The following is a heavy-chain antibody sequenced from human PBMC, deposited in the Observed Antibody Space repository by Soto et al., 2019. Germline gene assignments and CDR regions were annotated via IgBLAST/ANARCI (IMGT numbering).Heavy chain of an antibody. J-gene: IGHJ4*02. V-gene: IGHV5-51*01. CDR1: GYSFTIYW. CDR3: ARITTPEYYYDSSGYPTPYFDY. Sequence: PGESLKISCNGSGYSFTIYWIGWVRQMPGKGLEWMGIIYPGDSDTRYSPSFQGQVTISADKSISTAYLQWSSLKASDTAMYYCARITTPEYYYDSSGYPTPYFDYWGQGTLVTVSS. CDR2: IYPGDSDT. D-gene: IGHD3-22*01.